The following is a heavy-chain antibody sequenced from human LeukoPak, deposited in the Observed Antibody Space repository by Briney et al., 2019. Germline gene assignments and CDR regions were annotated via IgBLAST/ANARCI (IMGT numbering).Heavy chain of an antibody. Sequence: GGSLRLSCAASGFTFSNAWMSWVRQAPGKGLEWVGRIKSKTDGGTTDYAAPVKGRFTISRDDSKKSVYLQMNSLKIEDTAVYYCISFASGEFHWGQGTLVTVSS. CDR1: GFTFSNAW. J-gene: IGHJ4*02. CDR2: IKSKTDGGTT. V-gene: IGHV3-15*01. D-gene: IGHD2-15*01. CDR3: ISFASGEFH.